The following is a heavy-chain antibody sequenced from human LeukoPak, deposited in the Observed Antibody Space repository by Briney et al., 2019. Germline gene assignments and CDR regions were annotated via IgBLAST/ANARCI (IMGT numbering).Heavy chain of an antibody. V-gene: IGHV3-30-3*01. Sequence: PGGSLRLSCAASGFTFSSYAMHWVRQAPGKGLEWVAVISYDGSNKYYADSVKGRFTISRDNSKNTLYLQMNSLRAEDTAVYYCARDTFIAAANFDYWGQGTLVTVSS. CDR3: ARDTFIAAANFDY. D-gene: IGHD6-13*01. CDR2: ISYDGSNK. CDR1: GFTFSSYA. J-gene: IGHJ4*02.